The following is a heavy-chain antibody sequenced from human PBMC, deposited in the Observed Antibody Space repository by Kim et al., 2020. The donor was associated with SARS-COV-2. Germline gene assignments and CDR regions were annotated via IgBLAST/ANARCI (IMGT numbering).Heavy chain of an antibody. CDR2: IYYSGST. J-gene: IGHJ4*02. V-gene: IGHV4-31*03. Sequence: SETLSLTCTVSGGSISSGGYYWSWIRQHPGKGLEWIGYIYYSGSTYYNPSLKSRVTISVDTSKNQFSLKLSSVTAADTAVYYCARSPRATYYYDSNNFDYWGQGTLVTVSS. CDR1: GGSISSGGYY. CDR3: ARSPRATYYYDSNNFDY. D-gene: IGHD3-22*01.